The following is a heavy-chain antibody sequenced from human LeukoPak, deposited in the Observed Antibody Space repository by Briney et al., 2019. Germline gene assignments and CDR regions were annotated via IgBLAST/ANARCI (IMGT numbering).Heavy chain of an antibody. CDR2: IYPGDSDT. CDR1: GYSFTSYW. J-gene: IGHJ6*03. D-gene: IGHD3-3*01. Sequence: GESLKISCKGSGYSFTSYWIGWVRQMPGKGLEWMGIIYPGDSDTRYSPSFQGQVTISADKSISTAYLQWSSLKASDTAMYYCARTVYDFWSGYYYYYMDVWGKGTTVTVSS. CDR3: ARTVYDFWSGYYYYYMDV. V-gene: IGHV5-51*01.